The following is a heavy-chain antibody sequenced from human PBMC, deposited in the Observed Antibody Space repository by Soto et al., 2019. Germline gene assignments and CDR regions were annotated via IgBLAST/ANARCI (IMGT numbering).Heavy chain of an antibody. V-gene: IGHV1-69*13. Sequence: ASVKVSCKASGGTFSSYAISWVRQAPGQGLEWMGGIIPIFGTANYAQKFQGRVTITADESTSTAYMELSSLRSEDTAVYYCAMPIAAAGTGAFDIWGQGTMVTVSS. CDR1: GGTFSSYA. CDR2: IIPIFGTA. J-gene: IGHJ3*02. D-gene: IGHD6-13*01. CDR3: AMPIAAAGTGAFDI.